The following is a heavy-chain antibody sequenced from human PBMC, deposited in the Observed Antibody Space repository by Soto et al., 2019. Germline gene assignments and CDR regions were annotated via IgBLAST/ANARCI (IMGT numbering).Heavy chain of an antibody. CDR3: ARGYYSGSNPSSFDY. CDR2: ITPTLNIA. Sequence: QLQLVQSGAEVRAPGSSVKVSCKASGGTFSSYTVIWVRQAPGQGLEWMGGITPTLNIAKYAEKFQGSVTITADESTSTVNMHLSSLRSEDTAVYFCARGYYSGSNPSSFDYWGQGTLVAVSS. J-gene: IGHJ4*02. CDR1: GGTFSSYT. V-gene: IGHV1-69*01. D-gene: IGHD1-26*01.